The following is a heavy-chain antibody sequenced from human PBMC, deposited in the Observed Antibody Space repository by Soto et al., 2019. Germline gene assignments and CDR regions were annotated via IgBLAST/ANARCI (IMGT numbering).Heavy chain of an antibody. J-gene: IGHJ6*02. V-gene: IGHV3-53*01. D-gene: IGHD3-10*01. CDR2: IYNTGST. Sequence: PVGSLRLSCAASTFTVSSNYMNWVRQAPGKGLEWVSVIYNTGSTYYADSVKGRFTISRDNSKNTVYLQMNSLRAEDTAVYYCAKETPGTGPYYYYYAMDVWGQGTTVTVSS. CDR3: AKETPGTGPYYYYYAMDV. CDR1: TFTVSSNY.